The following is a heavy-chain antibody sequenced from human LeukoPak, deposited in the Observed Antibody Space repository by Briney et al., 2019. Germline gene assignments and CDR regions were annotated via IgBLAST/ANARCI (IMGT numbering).Heavy chain of an antibody. D-gene: IGHD3-16*02. CDR1: GFTFSSYS. J-gene: IGHJ3*02. Sequence: PGGSLRLSCAASGFTFSSYSMNWVRQAPGKGLEWVSSISSSSSYIYYADSVKGRFTISRDNAKNSLYLQMNSLRAEDTAVYYCARDKGYDYVWGSYRPGHAFDIWGQGTMVTVSS. V-gene: IGHV3-21*01. CDR3: ARDKGYDYVWGSYRPGHAFDI. CDR2: ISSSSSYI.